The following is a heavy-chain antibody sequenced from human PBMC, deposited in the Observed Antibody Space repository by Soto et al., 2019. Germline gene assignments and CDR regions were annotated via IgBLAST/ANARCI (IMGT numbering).Heavy chain of an antibody. V-gene: IGHV4-34*01. CDR3: ARARRLRFLEWFYYYYGMDV. CDR1: GGSFSGYY. Sequence: SETLSLTCSVYGGSFSGYYWSWIRQPPGKGLEWIGEINHIGSTNYNPSLKSRVTISVDTSKNQFSLKLSSVTAADTAVYYCARARRLRFLEWFYYYYGMDVWGQGTTVTVSS. J-gene: IGHJ6*02. D-gene: IGHD3-3*01. CDR2: INHIGST.